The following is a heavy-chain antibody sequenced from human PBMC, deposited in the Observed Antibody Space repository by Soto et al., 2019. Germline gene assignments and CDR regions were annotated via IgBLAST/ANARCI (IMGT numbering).Heavy chain of an antibody. D-gene: IGHD1-26*01. Sequence: GGSLRLSCAASGFSFSNYAMNWVRQVPGKGLEWVSSISGSGDTTYYANSVKGRFTISRDNSESTVYLQMNSLRAEDTADYYCAKCLERGSYSGSETWGQGTMVTVSS. CDR2: ISGSGDTT. J-gene: IGHJ3*01. CDR1: GFSFSNYA. CDR3: AKCLERGSYSGSET. V-gene: IGHV3-23*01.